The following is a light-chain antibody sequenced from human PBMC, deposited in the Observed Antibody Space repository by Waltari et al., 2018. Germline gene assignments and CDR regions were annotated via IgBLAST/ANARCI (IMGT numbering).Light chain of an antibody. Sequence: QSALTQPASVSGSPGQSLTIPCTGTSSDVGGYNYVSWYQQHPGKAPKLMIYEVSNRPSGVSNRFSGSKSGNTASLTISGLQPEDEADYYCSSYTSSSTLVVFGGGTKLTVL. CDR2: EVS. CDR3: SSYTSSSTLVV. CDR1: SSDVGGYNY. J-gene: IGLJ2*01. V-gene: IGLV2-14*01.